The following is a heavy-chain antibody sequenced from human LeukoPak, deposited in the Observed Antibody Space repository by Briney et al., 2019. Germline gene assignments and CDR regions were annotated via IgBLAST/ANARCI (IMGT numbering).Heavy chain of an antibody. Sequence: GGSLRLSYAASGLTFSNAWMSWVRQAPGEGLEWVGRIKRTSDGGTTDYAAPVKGRFTISRDDSKNMVYLQMNSLTTEDTAVYYCATDLLDDWGQGTLVTVSS. J-gene: IGHJ4*02. CDR3: ATDLLDD. CDR2: IKRTSDGGTT. V-gene: IGHV3-15*01. CDR1: GLTFSNAW.